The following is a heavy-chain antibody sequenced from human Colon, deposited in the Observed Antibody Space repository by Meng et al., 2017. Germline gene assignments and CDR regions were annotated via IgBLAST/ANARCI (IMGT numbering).Heavy chain of an antibody. CDR1: GGSISSGDYY. J-gene: IGHJ5*02. Sequence: QVALQDPGPGLVKPSQTLSLTCTVPGGSISSGDYYWSWSRQHPGKGLEWIGYFYFSGNTYYNPSLKSRVSISVDTSKNRFSLNLSSVTAADTAVYYCARYFYDSRGVTWFDPWGQGTLVTVSS. CDR2: FYFSGNT. D-gene: IGHD3-22*01. V-gene: IGHV4-31*03. CDR3: ARYFYDSRGVTWFDP.